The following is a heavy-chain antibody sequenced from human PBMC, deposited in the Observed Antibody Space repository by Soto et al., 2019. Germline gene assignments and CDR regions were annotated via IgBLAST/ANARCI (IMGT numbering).Heavy chain of an antibody. CDR1: GFTFSNYA. D-gene: IGHD2-2*01. J-gene: IGHJ4*02. CDR2: VFDSGAGT. CDR3: ARGISTVDY. V-gene: IGHV3-23*01. Sequence: PGGSLRLSCAASGFTFSNYAMTWVRQAPGEGLEWVSSVFDSGAGTFYADSVKGRFTISRDNSKNTLYLQMSSLRYEDTAVYYCARGISTVDYWGQGTLVTVS.